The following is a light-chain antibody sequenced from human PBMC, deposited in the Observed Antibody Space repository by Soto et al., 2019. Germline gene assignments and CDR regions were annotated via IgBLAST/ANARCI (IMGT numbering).Light chain of an antibody. CDR2: AAS. CDR3: LQKYFYPFT. CDR1: EAIRSA. Sequence: AIQLTQSPSSLSASVGDRVTITCRASEAIRSALGWYQQKPGKVPKLLIYAASILQSGVPSRFSGSGSGTDFTLTISSLQPEDFATYYCLQKYFYPFTFGPGTKVDIK. J-gene: IGKJ3*01. V-gene: IGKV1-6*01.